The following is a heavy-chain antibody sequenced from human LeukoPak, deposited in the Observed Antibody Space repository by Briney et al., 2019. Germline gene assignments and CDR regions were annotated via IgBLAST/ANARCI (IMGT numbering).Heavy chain of an antibody. CDR1: GFTFSTCG. Sequence: GGSLRLSCAASGFTFSTCGMHWVRQAPGKGLEWVALISYDGSNKYYTDSVKGRFTVSRDNSKNTLYLQMNSLRADDTAVYYCAKDPRGGFGELSWGIDYWGQGTLVTVSS. V-gene: IGHV3-30*18. CDR3: AKDPRGGFGELSWGIDY. D-gene: IGHD3-10*01. CDR2: ISYDGSNK. J-gene: IGHJ4*02.